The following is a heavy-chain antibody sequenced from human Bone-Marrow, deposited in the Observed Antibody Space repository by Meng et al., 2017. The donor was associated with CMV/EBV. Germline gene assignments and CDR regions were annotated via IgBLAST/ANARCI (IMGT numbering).Heavy chain of an antibody. CDR3: AKGAIFGVTAPDY. V-gene: IGHV3-23*01. CDR1: GGSINSSNYH. D-gene: IGHD3-3*01. CDR2: IRGSDGTA. J-gene: IGHJ4*02. Sequence: ETLSLTCTVSGGSINSSNYHWGWIRQPPGKGLEWVSRIRGSDGTASYADSVKGRFTISRDISQNTLYLQMNSLRAEDTAVYYRAKGAIFGVTAPDYWGQGTLVTVSS.